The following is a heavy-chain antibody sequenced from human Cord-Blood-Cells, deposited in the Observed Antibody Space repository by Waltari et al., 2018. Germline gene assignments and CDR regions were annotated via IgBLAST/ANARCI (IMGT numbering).Heavy chain of an antibody. CDR2: IYYSGST. CDR1: DGPISSGDYY. V-gene: IGHV4-30-4*01. J-gene: IGHJ4*02. CDR3: ARANPYSSSPQATYFDY. Sequence: QMQLQDSGPGLVKPSQTLSLTCPVSDGPISSGDYYWSWTRHPPGKGLGWIGYIYYSGSTYYNPSLKSRVTISVDTSKNQFSLKLSSVTAADTAVYYCARANPYSSSPQATYFDYWGQGTLVTVSS. D-gene: IGHD6-6*01.